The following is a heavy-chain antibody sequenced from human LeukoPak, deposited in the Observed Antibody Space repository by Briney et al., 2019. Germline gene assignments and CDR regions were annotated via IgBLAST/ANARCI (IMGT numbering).Heavy chain of an antibody. CDR2: ISAYNGNT. CDR3: ARLARYSWSPISPLYYYYYMDV. Sequence: ASVKVSCKASGYTFTSYGISWVRQAPGQGLEWMGWISAYNGNTNYAQKLQGRVTMTRDMSTSTVYMELSSLRSEDTAVYYCARLARYSWSPISPLYYYYYMDVWGKGTTVTVSS. CDR1: GYTFTSYG. D-gene: IGHD1-26*01. J-gene: IGHJ6*03. V-gene: IGHV1-18*01.